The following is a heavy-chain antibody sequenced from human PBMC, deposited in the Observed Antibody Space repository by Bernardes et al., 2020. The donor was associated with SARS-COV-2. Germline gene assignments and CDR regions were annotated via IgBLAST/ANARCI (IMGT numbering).Heavy chain of an antibody. Sequence: SETLSLTCIVSGDSIRNHYWTWIRQSAGQGLEWIGRIHFSGSANYNPSLRSRVTMSVDTSKNQFSLELSSVTAADTALYYCARVHWPAVKGAFEIWGQGTVVTVSS. D-gene: IGHD2-2*01. CDR2: IHFSGSA. CDR1: GDSIRNHY. V-gene: IGHV4-4*07. J-gene: IGHJ3*02. CDR3: ARVHWPAVKGAFEI.